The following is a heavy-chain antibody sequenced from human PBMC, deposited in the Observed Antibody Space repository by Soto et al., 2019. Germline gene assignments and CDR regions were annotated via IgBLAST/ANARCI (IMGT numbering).Heavy chain of an antibody. J-gene: IGHJ4*02. Sequence: GGSLRLSCAASGFTFSSYAMSWVRQAPGKGLEWVSAISGSGGSTYYADSVKGRFTISRDNSKNTLYLQMNGLGAEDTAVYYCAKEDIVVVPAARDVGTDFDYWGQGTLVTVSS. V-gene: IGHV3-23*01. CDR3: AKEDIVVVPAARDVGTDFDY. D-gene: IGHD2-2*01. CDR1: GFTFSSYA. CDR2: ISGSGGST.